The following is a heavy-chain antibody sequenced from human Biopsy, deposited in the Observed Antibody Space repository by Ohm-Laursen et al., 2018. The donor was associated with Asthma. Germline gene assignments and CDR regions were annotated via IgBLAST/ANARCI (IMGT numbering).Heavy chain of an antibody. Sequence: SETLSLTCTVSGGSMSSSSYYWGWIRQPPGKGLEWMGSISYTGSAYHNPSLKSRVTISVDTSKNHFSLKLSSVTAADTAVCYCARHWDWGSFFDYWGQGTRVTVSS. CDR3: ARHWDWGSFFDY. J-gene: IGHJ4*02. D-gene: IGHD7-27*01. V-gene: IGHV4-39*01. CDR1: GGSMSSSSYY. CDR2: ISYTGSA.